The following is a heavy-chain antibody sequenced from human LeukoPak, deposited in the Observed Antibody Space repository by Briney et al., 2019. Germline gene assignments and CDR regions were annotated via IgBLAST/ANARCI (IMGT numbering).Heavy chain of an antibody. J-gene: IGHJ4*02. CDR3: ARHYYDSSGYDFDY. V-gene: IGHV3-30*03. CDR2: ISYDGNNK. D-gene: IGHD3-22*01. CDR1: GFTFSSFG. Sequence: GGSLRLSCAASGFTFSSFGMHWVRQAPGKGLEWVAVISYDGNNKYYADSVKGRFTISRDNSKNTLYLQMNSLRAEDTAVYYCARHYYDSSGYDFDYWGQGTLVTVSS.